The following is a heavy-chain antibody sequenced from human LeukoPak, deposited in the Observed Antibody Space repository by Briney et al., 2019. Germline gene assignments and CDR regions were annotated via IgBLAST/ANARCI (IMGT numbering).Heavy chain of an antibody. CDR3: ARENSRIAAPSDAFDI. CDR1: GYTFTSYY. V-gene: IGHV1-18*04. Sequence: GASVTVSCKASGYTFTSYYMHWVRQAPGQGLEWMGWISAYNGNTNYAQKLQGRVTMTTDTSTSTAYMELRSLRSDDTAVYYCARENSRIAAPSDAFDIWGQGTMVTVSS. J-gene: IGHJ3*02. CDR2: ISAYNGNT. D-gene: IGHD6-6*01.